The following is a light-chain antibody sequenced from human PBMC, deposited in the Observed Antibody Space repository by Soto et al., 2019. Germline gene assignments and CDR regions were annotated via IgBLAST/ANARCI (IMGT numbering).Light chain of an antibody. V-gene: IGKV3-11*01. Sequence: EIVVTQSPVTLSLSPGDRATLSCRASRSVSTCLAWYQQKPGQAPRLLIYDTSNRATGIPARFSGSGSGTDFTLTISSLEPEDFAVYYCQQRSSWMWAFGQGTRVEVK. CDR2: DTS. J-gene: IGKJ1*01. CDR3: QQRSSWMWA. CDR1: RSVSTC.